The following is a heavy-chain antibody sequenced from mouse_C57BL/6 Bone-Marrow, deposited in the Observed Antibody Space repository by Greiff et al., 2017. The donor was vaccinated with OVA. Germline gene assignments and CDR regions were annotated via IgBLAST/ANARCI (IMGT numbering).Heavy chain of an antibody. V-gene: IGHV7-1*01. CDR2: RRNKANDYTT. CDR1: GFTFSDFY. J-gene: IGHJ1*03. CDR3: ARDDYYWYFDV. Sequence: EVLLVESGGGLVQSGRSLRLSCAPSGFTFSDFYMEWVRQAPGKGLEWIAARRNKANDYTTEYSASLKGRFIVSRDTSQSILYLQMNALRAEDTAIYYCARDDYYWYFDVWGTGTTVTVSS.